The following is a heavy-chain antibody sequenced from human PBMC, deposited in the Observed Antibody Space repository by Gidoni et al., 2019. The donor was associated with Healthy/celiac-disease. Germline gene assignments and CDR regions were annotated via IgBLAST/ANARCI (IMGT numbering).Heavy chain of an antibody. CDR1: GFTLRSYS. D-gene: IGHD3-9*01. CDR2: ISSSSSYI. Sequence: EVQLVESGGGLVKPGGSLRLSCAASGFTLRSYSMNWVRQAPGKGLEWVSSISSSSSYIYYADSVKGRFTISRDNAKNSLYLQMNSLRAEDTAVYYCARGLDILTGYYMDYWGQGTLVTVSS. CDR3: ARGLDILTGYYMDY. V-gene: IGHV3-21*01. J-gene: IGHJ4*02.